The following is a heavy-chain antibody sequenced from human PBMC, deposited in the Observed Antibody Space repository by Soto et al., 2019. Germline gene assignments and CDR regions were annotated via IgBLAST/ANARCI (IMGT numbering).Heavy chain of an antibody. J-gene: IGHJ4*02. D-gene: IGHD6-13*01. CDR1: RFSFSDYA. CDR3: AKRSPYSSGWYSPIFDY. Sequence: SCAASRFSFSDYAMSWVRQAPGQGLEWVSVISESGGSTHYADSVRGRFTVSRDNSKNSLSLRMNSLRDEDTAVYFCAKRSPYSSGWYSPIFDYWGQGALVTVSS. V-gene: IGHV3-23*01. CDR2: ISESGGST.